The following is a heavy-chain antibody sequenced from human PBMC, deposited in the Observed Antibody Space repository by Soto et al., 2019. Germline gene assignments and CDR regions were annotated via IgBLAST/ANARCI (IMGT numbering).Heavy chain of an antibody. CDR1: GFTCSDHY. D-gene: IGHD1-26*01. V-gene: IGHV3-72*01. J-gene: IGHJ2*01. CDR2: IRNKVNSYST. Sequence: GGSLRLSCAASGFTCSDHYIDWVRQAPGKGLEWVGRIRNKVNSYSTDYAASVKGRFTVSRDDSKNSVYLHMNGLKTEDTALYYCARVRRWELRFWYFDLWGRGTLVTVSS. CDR3: ARVRRWELRFWYFDL.